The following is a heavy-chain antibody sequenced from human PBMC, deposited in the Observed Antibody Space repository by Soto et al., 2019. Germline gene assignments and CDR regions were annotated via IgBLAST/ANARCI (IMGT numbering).Heavy chain of an antibody. CDR3: ASLSRYYDSSGYYFSLAAFDI. J-gene: IGHJ3*02. CDR2: INPSVGST. V-gene: IGHV1-46*01. CDR1: GYTFTSYY. D-gene: IGHD3-22*01. Sequence: ASVKVSCKASGYTFTSYYMHWVRQAPGQGLEWMGIINPSVGSTSYAQKFQGRVTITGDESTSTAYMELSSLRSEDTAVYYCASLSRYYDSSGYYFSLAAFDIWGQGTMVTVSS.